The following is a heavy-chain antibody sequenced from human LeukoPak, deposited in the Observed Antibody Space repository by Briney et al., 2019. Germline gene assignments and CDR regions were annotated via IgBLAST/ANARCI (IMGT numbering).Heavy chain of an antibody. Sequence: PSETLSLTCTVSGGSISSSSYYWGWIRQPPGKGLEWIGSIYYSGSTYYNPSLKSRVTISVDTSKNQFSLKLSSVTAADTAVYYCARVVTDSPLVAFDIWGQGTMVTVSS. CDR1: GGSISSSSYY. CDR3: ARVVTDSPLVAFDI. J-gene: IGHJ3*02. V-gene: IGHV4-39*07. CDR2: IYYSGST. D-gene: IGHD2-21*02.